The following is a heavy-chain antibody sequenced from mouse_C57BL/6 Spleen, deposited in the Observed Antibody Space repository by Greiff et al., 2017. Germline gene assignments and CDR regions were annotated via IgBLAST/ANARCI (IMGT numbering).Heavy chain of an antibody. J-gene: IGHJ2*01. D-gene: IGHD1-1*01. CDR1: GFTFSSYG. Sequence: EVKLVESGGDLVKPGGSLKLSCAASGFTFSSYGMSWVRQTPDKRLEWVATISSGGSYTYYPDSVKGRFTISRDNAKNTLYLQMSSLKSEDTAMYYCARGDGSPYDFDYWGQGTTLTVSS. CDR2: ISSGGSYT. CDR3: ARGDGSPYDFDY. V-gene: IGHV5-6*01.